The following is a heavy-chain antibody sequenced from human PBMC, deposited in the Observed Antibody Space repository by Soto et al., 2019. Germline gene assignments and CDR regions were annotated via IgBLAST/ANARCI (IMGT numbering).Heavy chain of an antibody. CDR3: ARDLKDPRFGEFDNWFDP. CDR1: GGTFSSYA. J-gene: IGHJ5*02. V-gene: IGHV1-69*13. CDR2: IIPIFGTA. D-gene: IGHD3-10*01. Sequence: SVKVSCKASGGTFSSYAISWVRQAPGQGLEWMGGIIPIFGTANYAQKFQGRVTITADESTSTAYMELSSLRSEDTAVYYCARDLKDPRFGEFDNWFDPWGQGTLVTVSS.